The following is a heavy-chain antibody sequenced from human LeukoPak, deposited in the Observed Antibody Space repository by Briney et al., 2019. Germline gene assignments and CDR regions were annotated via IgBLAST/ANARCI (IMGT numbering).Heavy chain of an antibody. CDR1: GGTFSSYA. D-gene: IGHD2-2*01. J-gene: IGHJ4*02. CDR3: ARGGVVPAAIPIFDY. Sequence: ASVKVSCKASGGTFSSYAISWVRQAPGQGLEWMGRIIPIFGTANYAQKFQGRVTITTDESTSTAYIELSSLRSEDTAVYYCARGGVVPAAIPIFDYWGQGTLVTVSS. V-gene: IGHV1-69*05. CDR2: IIPIFGTA.